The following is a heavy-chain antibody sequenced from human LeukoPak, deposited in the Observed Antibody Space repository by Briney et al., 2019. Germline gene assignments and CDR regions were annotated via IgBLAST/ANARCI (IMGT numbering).Heavy chain of an antibody. Sequence: GGSLRLSCAASEFTFDNYAMSWVRQAPGKGLEWVSVISGSGYYSYYADSVKGRFTVSRDSSKTTLYLQMNSLRADDTAVYYCAKGGHSSGWYYLFDYWGQGTLVTVSS. CDR2: ISGSGYYS. CDR1: EFTFDNYA. J-gene: IGHJ4*02. D-gene: IGHD6-19*01. V-gene: IGHV3-23*01. CDR3: AKGGHSSGWYYLFDY.